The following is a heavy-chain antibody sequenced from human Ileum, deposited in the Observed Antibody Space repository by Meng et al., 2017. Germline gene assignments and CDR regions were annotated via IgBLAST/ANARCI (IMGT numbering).Heavy chain of an antibody. CDR3: ARDLREADL. CDR2: SRPDGSFT. CDR1: GFALNYYW. Sequence: EVQLVEAGGVLIQPGGSLRLSGAASGFALNYYWMYWVRQAPGKGLVWVSRSRPDGSFTTYADSVKGRFTMSRDNAKNTLFLDMNSLRAEDTAVYYCARDLREADLWGQGTLVTVSS. D-gene: IGHD1-26*01. J-gene: IGHJ5*02. V-gene: IGHV3-74*01.